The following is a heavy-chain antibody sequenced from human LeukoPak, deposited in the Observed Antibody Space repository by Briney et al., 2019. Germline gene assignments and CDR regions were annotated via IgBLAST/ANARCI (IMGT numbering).Heavy chain of an antibody. CDR3: ARDLGVHIAARPSRTTTGFDP. D-gene: IGHD6-6*01. J-gene: IGHJ5*02. Sequence: ASVKVSCKASGYTFTSYYMHWVRQAPGQGLEWMGIINPSGGSTSYAQKFQGRVTMTRDTSTSTVYMELSSLRSEDTAVYYCARDLGVHIAARPSRTTTGFDPWGQGTLVTVSS. CDR2: INPSGGST. V-gene: IGHV1-46*01. CDR1: GYTFTSYY.